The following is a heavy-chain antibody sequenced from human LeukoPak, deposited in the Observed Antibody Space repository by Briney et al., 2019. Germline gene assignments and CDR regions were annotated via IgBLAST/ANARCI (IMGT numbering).Heavy chain of an antibody. D-gene: IGHD3-10*01. CDR1: GFSFSTYA. V-gene: IGHV3-23*01. J-gene: IGHJ4*02. CDR3: AKGKFNYYGSGSYGLDY. CDR2: FSGSHGTT. Sequence: GGSLRLSCAASGFSFSTYAMSWVRQAPGKGLEWVSAFSGSHGTTYHADSVKGRFTISRDNSKNTLYLQMNSLRAEDTAVYYCAKGKFNYYGSGSYGLDYWGQGTLVTVSS.